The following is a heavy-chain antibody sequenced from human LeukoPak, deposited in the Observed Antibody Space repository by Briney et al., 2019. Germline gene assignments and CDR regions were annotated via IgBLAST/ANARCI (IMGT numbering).Heavy chain of an antibody. J-gene: IGHJ4*02. CDR3: AKASSSGWYYYFDY. CDR1: GFTFSSYA. V-gene: IGHV3-23*01. CDR2: ISGSGGST. D-gene: IGHD6-19*01. Sequence: GGSLRLSCAASGFTFSSYAMSWVRQAPGKGLEWVSAISGSGGSTHYADSVKGRFTISRDNSKNTLYLQMNSLRAEDTAVYYCAKASSSGWYYYFDYWGQGTLVTVSS.